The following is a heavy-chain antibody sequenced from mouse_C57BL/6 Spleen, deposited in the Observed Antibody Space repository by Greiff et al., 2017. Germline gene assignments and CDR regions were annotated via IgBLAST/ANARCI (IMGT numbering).Heavy chain of an antibody. D-gene: IGHD2-2*01. Sequence: DVKLVESEGGLVQPGSSMKLSCTASGFTFSDYYMAWVRQVPEKGLEWVANINYDGSSTYYLDSLKSRFIISRDNAKNILYLQMSSLKSEDTATYYCARDPHGYGDFDYWGQGTTLTVSS. CDR3: ARDPHGYGDFDY. J-gene: IGHJ2*01. CDR1: GFTFSDYY. V-gene: IGHV5-16*01. CDR2: INYDGSST.